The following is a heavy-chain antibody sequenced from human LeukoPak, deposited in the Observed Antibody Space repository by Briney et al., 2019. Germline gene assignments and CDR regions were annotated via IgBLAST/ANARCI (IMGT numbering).Heavy chain of an antibody. J-gene: IGHJ4*02. CDR1: GFTFSSYA. CDR3: ARKTSSFSPLDY. V-gene: IGHV3-66*02. D-gene: IGHD3-3*02. CDR2: IYSGGST. Sequence: GGSLRLSCAASGFTFSSYAMSWVRQAPGKGLEWVSVIYSGGSTYYADSVKGRFTISRDNSRNTLYLQMNSLRAEDTAVYYCARKTSSFSPLDYWGQGTLVTVSS.